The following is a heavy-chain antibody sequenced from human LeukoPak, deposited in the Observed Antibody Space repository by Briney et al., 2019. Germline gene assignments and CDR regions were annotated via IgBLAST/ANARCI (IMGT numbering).Heavy chain of an antibody. CDR2: IYYVGST. CDR3: ARRGDSGSWNFFDY. V-gene: IGHV4-39*01. CDR1: DHSFSSGSYS. Sequence: PSETLSLTCTVSDHSFSSGSYSWAWIRQPPGKGPEWIGTIYYVGSTYYNPSLKSRVTISVDKSKNQFSLKLSSVTAADTAVYYCARRGDSGSWNFFDYWGQGTPVTVSS. D-gene: IGHD6-13*01. J-gene: IGHJ4*02.